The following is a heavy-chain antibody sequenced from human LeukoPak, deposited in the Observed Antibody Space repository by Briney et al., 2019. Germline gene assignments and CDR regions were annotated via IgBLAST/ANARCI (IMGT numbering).Heavy chain of an antibody. J-gene: IGHJ4*02. CDR3: ARLYDSSAYHADHFDY. CDR1: GGTFSSYA. Sequence: SVKVSCKASGGTFSSYAISWVRQAPGQGLEWMGGIIPIFGTANYAQKFQGRVTITADESTRTAYMELSSLRAEDTAVYYCARLYDSSAYHADHFDYWGQGTLVTVSS. CDR2: IIPIFGTA. V-gene: IGHV1-69*13. D-gene: IGHD3-22*01.